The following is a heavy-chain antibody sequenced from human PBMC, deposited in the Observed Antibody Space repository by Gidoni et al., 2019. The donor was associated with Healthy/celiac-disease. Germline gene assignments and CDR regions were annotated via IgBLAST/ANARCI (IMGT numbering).Heavy chain of an antibody. CDR3: ARGYCSGGSCYSDFDY. CDR1: GGSISSYY. J-gene: IGHJ4*02. D-gene: IGHD2-15*01. CDR2: IYYSGST. Sequence: QVQLQESGPGLVKPSETLSLTCTVSGGSISSYYWSWIRQPPGKGLEWIGYIYYSGSTNYNPSLKSRVTISVDTSKNQFSLKLSSVTSADTAVYYCARGYCSGGSCYSDFDYWGQGTLVTVSS. V-gene: IGHV4-59*01.